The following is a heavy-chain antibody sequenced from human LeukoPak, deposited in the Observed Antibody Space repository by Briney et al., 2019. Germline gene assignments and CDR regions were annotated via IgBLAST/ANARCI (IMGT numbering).Heavy chain of an antibody. Sequence: GGSLRLSCAASGFTFSSYSMNWVSQAPGKGLEWVSSISSSSSYIYYADSVKGRFTISRDNAKNSLYLQMNSLRAEDTAVYYCAEGVGIQLWYYWGQGTLVTVSS. CDR1: GFTFSSYS. D-gene: IGHD5-18*01. J-gene: IGHJ4*02. V-gene: IGHV3-21*01. CDR3: AEGVGIQLWYY. CDR2: ISSSSSYI.